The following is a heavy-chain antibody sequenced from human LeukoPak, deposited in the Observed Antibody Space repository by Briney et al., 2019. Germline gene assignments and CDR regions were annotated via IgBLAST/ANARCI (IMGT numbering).Heavy chain of an antibody. D-gene: IGHD3-3*01. CDR2: ISWDGGST. CDR3: AKEEPTYYDFRMDV. Sequence: PGGSLRLSCAASGFTVSSNYMSWVRQAPGKGLEWVSLISWDGGSTYYADSVKGRFTISRDNSKNSLYLQMNSLRTEDTALYYCAKEEPTYYDFRMDVWGKGTTVTVSS. J-gene: IGHJ6*03. V-gene: IGHV3-43*01. CDR1: GFTVSSNY.